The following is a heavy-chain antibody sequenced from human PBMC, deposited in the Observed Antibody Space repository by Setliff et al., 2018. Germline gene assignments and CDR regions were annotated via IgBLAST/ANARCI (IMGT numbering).Heavy chain of an antibody. CDR1: GYTFSTWW. Sequence: GESLKISCQASGYTFSTWWIGWVRQMPGKGLEWVGIIWPPNSLAKYSPSVEGQVTISADKSISTAYLQWSSLKASDTAMYYCARALYPSSFIGHNWFDPWGQGTLVTVS. CDR3: ARALYPSSFIGHNWFDP. D-gene: IGHD2-2*01. J-gene: IGHJ5*02. V-gene: IGHV5-51*01. CDR2: IWPPNSLA.